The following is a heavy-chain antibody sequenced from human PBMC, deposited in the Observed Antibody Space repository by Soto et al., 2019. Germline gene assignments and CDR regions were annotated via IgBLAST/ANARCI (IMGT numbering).Heavy chain of an antibody. V-gene: IGHV5-10-1*01. D-gene: IGHD2-2*01. CDR2: IDPSDSYT. CDR3: AIRNNTSPSGFDP. J-gene: IGHJ5*02. CDR1: GYSFTNYW. Sequence: GESLKISCQASGYSFTNYWISWVRQMPGKGLEWMGRIDPSDSYTNYSPSFQGHVTISADKSISTAYLQWSSLKASDTAMYYCAIRNNTSPSGFDPWGQGTLVTVS.